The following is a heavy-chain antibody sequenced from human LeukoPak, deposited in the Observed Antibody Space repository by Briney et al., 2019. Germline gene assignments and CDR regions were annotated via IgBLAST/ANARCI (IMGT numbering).Heavy chain of an antibody. V-gene: IGHV3-30-3*01. J-gene: IGHJ4*02. D-gene: IGHD1-1*01. CDR2: ISYDGSNK. CDR1: GFTFSSYA. CDR3: ARDIGWNDPFDY. Sequence: PGGSLRLSCVASGFTFSSYAMHWVRQAPGKGLEWVAVISYDGSNKYYADSVKGRFTISRDNSKNTLYLQMNSLRAEDTAVYYCARDIGWNDPFDYWGQGTLVTVSS.